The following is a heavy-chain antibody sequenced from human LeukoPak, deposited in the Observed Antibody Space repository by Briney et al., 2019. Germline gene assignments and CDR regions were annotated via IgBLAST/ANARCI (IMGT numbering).Heavy chain of an antibody. CDR3: ARSKTSSSSTGAFDI. J-gene: IGHJ3*02. CDR1: GFTFDDYG. CDR2: INWNGGST. V-gene: IGHV3-20*04. D-gene: IGHD6-13*01. Sequence: GGSLGLSCAASGFTFDDYGMSWVRQAPGKGLEWVSGINWNGGSTGYADSVKGRFTISRDNAKNSLYLQMNSLRAEDTALYYCARSKTSSSSTGAFDIWGQGTMVTVSS.